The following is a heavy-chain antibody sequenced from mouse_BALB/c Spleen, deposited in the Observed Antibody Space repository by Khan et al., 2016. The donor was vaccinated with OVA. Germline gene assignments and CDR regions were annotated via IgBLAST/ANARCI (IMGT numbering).Heavy chain of an antibody. V-gene: IGHV1S132*01. CDR2: IYPGTGST. D-gene: IGHD1-1*01. CDR3: ARDYGSSYYFDY. CDR1: GYIFTSYW. Sequence: QVQLQQSGAELVRPGASVKLSCKTSGYIFTSYWIHWVKQRSGQGLEWIARIYPGTGSTYYNEKFKGKATLTADNSSSTAYMLLSSLQSEDSAFYFCARDYGSSYYFDYWGQGTTLTVSS. J-gene: IGHJ2*01.